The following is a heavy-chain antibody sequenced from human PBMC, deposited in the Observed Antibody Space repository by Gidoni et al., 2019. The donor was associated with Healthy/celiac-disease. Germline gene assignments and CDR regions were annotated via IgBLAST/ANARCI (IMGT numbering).Heavy chain of an antibody. D-gene: IGHD2-15*01. CDR3: AGVEAEALDY. V-gene: IGHV4-59*01. CDR1: GGSLSSYY. J-gene: IGHJ4*02. CDR2: IDYSWST. Sequence: QVQLQDSVPGLVKPSETLSLTCTVSGGSLSSYYWRGTRQPPGKGLEWIGYIDYSWSTNYNHGLESRVNIAVETSKNQFAVKRSSGTAADTAVDYCAGVEAEALDYWGQGTLVTVSS.